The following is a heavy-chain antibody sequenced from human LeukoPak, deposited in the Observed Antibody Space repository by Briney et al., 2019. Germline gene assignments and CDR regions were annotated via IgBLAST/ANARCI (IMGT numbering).Heavy chain of an antibody. CDR3: VFYCGGNCPPH. D-gene: IGHD2-21*01. V-gene: IGHV3-74*01. CDR2: INSDGRST. Sequence: GGSLRLSCAASGFTFSRYWMHWVRQAPGKGLVWVSRINSDGRSTNYADSVKGRFTISRDNAENTLYLQINSLRAEDTAVYYCVFYCGGNCPPHWGQGTLVTVSS. J-gene: IGHJ4*02. CDR1: GFTFSRYW.